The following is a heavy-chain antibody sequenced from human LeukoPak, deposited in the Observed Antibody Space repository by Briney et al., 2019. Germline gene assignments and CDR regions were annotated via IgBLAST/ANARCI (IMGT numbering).Heavy chain of an antibody. Sequence: GGSLRLSCAASGFTFSNAWMSWVRQAPGKGLEWVSSISSSSNYIYYADSVKGRFTISRDNAKNSLYLQMNSLRAEDTAVYYCARDMCSSTSCYEFRSFDYWGQGTLVTVSS. CDR1: GFTFSNAW. CDR3: ARDMCSSTSCYEFRSFDY. J-gene: IGHJ4*02. D-gene: IGHD2-2*01. CDR2: ISSSSNYI. V-gene: IGHV3-21*01.